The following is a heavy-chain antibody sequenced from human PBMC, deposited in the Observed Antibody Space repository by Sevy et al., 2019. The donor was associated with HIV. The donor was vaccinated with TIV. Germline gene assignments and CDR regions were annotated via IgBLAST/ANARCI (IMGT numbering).Heavy chain of an antibody. V-gene: IGHV3-30*18. CDR2: ISFDGSKK. CDR1: GFTFSRYG. Sequence: GGSLRLSCAASGFTFSRYGMHWVRQAPGKGLEWVGVISFDGSKKYYGDSVKGRFTISRDNSKNTLYLAMSSLSPEDTAVYYCAKLDYDILTGNPDYWGQGTLVTVSS. CDR3: AKLDYDILTGNPDY. D-gene: IGHD3-9*01. J-gene: IGHJ4*02.